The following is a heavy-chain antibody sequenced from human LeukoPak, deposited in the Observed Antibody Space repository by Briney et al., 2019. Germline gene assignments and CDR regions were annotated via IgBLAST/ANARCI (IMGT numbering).Heavy chain of an antibody. CDR3: ARVGCSGASCYDYYYYGMDV. D-gene: IGHD2-15*01. CDR1: GFTFSSYW. Sequence: GGSQRLSCAASGFTFSSYWMHWVRQAPGKGLVWVSRINSDGSTTSYADSVKGRFTISRDNAKNTLYLQMNSLRAEDTAVYYCARVGCSGASCYDYYYYGMDVWGQGTTVTVSS. J-gene: IGHJ6*02. CDR2: INSDGSTT. V-gene: IGHV3-74*01.